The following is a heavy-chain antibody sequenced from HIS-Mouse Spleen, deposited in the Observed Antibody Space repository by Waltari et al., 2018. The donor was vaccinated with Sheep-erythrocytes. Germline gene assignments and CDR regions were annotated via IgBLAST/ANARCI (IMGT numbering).Heavy chain of an antibody. J-gene: IGHJ4*02. CDR3: ARITSYYDFWSTYNKDYFDY. CDR2: IFSNDEK. D-gene: IGHD3-3*01. CDR1: GFSLSNARMG. Sequence: GFSLSNARMGVSWIRQPPGKALEWLAHIFSNDEKSYSTSLKSRLTISKDTSKSQVVLTMTNMDPVDTATYYCARITSYYDFWSTYNKDYFDYWGQGTLVTVSS. V-gene: IGHV2-26*01.